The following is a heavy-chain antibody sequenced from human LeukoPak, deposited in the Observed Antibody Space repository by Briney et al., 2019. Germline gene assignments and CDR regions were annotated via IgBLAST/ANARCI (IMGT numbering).Heavy chain of an antibody. V-gene: IGHV3-23*01. J-gene: IGHJ4*02. D-gene: IGHD3-22*01. Sequence: GGSLRLSCAASGFTFSSYAVNWVRHAPGKGLEWVSAISGSGSTTYYADSVKGRFTISRDNSKNTLFLQMNSLRAEDTAVYYCAKQRPYYYDSSGPGGFDYWGQGTLVTVSS. CDR3: AKQRPYYYDSSGPGGFDY. CDR1: GFTFSSYA. CDR2: ISGSGSTT.